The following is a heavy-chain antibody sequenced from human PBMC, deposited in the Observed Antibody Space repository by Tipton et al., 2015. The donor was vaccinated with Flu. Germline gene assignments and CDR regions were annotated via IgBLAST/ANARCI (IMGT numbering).Heavy chain of an antibody. CDR3: AREIELWPPNYYYGFDV. Sequence: TLSLTCGVSGGSISSRNWWSWVRQPPGKGLEWIAKIYHSGSTNFNPSLRGRVTISVDKSKNQFSLKLSAVTAADTAVYYCAREIELWPPNYYYGFDVWGQGTTVTVSS. D-gene: IGHD3-16*01. CDR1: GGSISSRNW. V-gene: IGHV4-4*02. CDR2: IYHSGST. J-gene: IGHJ6*02.